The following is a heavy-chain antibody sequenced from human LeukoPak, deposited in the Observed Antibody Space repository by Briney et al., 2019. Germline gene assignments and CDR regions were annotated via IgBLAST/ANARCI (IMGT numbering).Heavy chain of an antibody. D-gene: IGHD5-12*01. J-gene: IGHJ4*02. CDR3: ARGRSTGYPYYFEY. CDR1: GYTFTSYD. Sequence: ASVKVSCKASGYTFTSYDINWVRQATGQGVGWMGWMNPNSGSTGYAQNFQGRVTITRNTSISTAYMELSGLRSEDTAVYYCARGRSTGYPYYFEYWGQGTLVTVSS. V-gene: IGHV1-8*03. CDR2: MNPNSGST.